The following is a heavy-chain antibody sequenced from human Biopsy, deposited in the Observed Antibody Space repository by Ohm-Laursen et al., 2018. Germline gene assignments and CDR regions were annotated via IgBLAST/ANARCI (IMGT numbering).Heavy chain of an antibody. J-gene: IGHJ2*01. CDR2: VYYTGST. CDR1: AVSINSYY. CDR3: ARDRGYYSDRTVPGCFDL. Sequence: SHTLSFTSTVFAVSINSYYWSRIRQPPGQGLQWIGYVYYTGSTDYNPSRQSRVTISVDTSKNHFLLRLRSVTPADTAMYYCARDRGYYSDRTVPGCFDLWGRGTLVTVSS. D-gene: IGHD3-22*01. V-gene: IGHV4-59*01.